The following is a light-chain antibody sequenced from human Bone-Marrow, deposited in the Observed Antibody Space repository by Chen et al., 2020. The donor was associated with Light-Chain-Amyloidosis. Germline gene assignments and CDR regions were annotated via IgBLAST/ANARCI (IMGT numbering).Light chain of an antibody. CDR3: LQSYSTRRT. Sequence: DIQMTQSPSSLSASVGDRVTITCRASQYISSSLKWFQQKPGKAPKLLIYSASNLQGGVPSRFSGSGSVTDFNLTISSLQPEDFATYYCLQSYSTRRTFGQGTKVEVK. CDR2: SAS. J-gene: IGKJ1*01. V-gene: IGKV1-39*01. CDR1: QYISSS.